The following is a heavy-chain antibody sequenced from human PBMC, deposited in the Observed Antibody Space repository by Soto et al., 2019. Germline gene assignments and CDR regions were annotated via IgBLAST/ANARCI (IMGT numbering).Heavy chain of an antibody. V-gene: IGHV4-59*01. CDR3: ARDGRYCSGGSCYSLPYYFDY. CDR2: IYYSGST. Sequence: SETLSLTCTVSGGSISGYHWSWIRQPPGKGLEWIGYIYYSGSTNYNPSLKSRVTISVDTSKNQFSLKLSSVTAADTAVYYCARDGRYCSGGSCYSLPYYFDYWGQGTPVTISS. J-gene: IGHJ4*02. D-gene: IGHD2-15*01. CDR1: GGSISGYH.